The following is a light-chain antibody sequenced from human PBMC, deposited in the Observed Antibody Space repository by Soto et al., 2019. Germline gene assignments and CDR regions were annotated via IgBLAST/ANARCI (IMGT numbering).Light chain of an antibody. Sequence: DIQMTQYPSSLSASVGDRVTITCRASQSISSYLNWYQQKPGKAPKLLIYAASSLQSGVPSRFSGSGSGTDFTLTISSLQPEDFATYYCQQSYSTPITCGQGTRLAIK. CDR2: AAS. V-gene: IGKV1-39*01. J-gene: IGKJ5*01. CDR3: QQSYSTPIT. CDR1: QSISSY.